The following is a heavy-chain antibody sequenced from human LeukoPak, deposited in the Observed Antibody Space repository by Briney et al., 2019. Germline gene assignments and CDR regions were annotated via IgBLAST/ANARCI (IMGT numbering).Heavy chain of an antibody. J-gene: IGHJ4*02. CDR2: ISDSGATT. CDR1: GFTFSSYA. Sequence: GGSLRLSCAASGFTFSSYAMSWVRQAPGKGLEWVSTISDSGATTYYADSVKGRFTISRDNSKNTLYLQMNSLRAEDTAVYYCAKMRRGYTSSSVGYWGQGTLVTVSS. CDR3: AKMRRGYTSSSVGY. V-gene: IGHV3-23*01. D-gene: IGHD6-13*01.